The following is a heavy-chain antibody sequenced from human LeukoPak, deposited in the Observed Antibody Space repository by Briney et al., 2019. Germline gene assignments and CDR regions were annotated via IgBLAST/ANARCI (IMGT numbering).Heavy chain of an antibody. CDR2: ISYDGSNK. CDR3: ARDPSRGGYNLPDY. CDR1: GFTFSSYG. V-gene: IGHV3-30*03. J-gene: IGHJ4*02. D-gene: IGHD5-24*01. Sequence: GGSLRLSCAASGFTFSSYGMHWVRQAPGKGLEWVAVISYDGSNKYYADSVKGRFTISRDNSKNTLYVQMNSLRAEDTAVYYCARDPSRGGYNLPDYWGQGTLVTVSS.